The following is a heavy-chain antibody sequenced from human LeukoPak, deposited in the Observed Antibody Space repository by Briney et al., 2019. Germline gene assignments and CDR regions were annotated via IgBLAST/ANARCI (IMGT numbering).Heavy chain of an antibody. Sequence: GGSLRLSCAASGFTFDDYAMHWVRQAPGKGLEWVSGISWNSGSIGYADSVKGRFTISRDNAKNSLYLQMNSLRAEDTAVYYCARYWNGFDYWGQGTLVTVSS. CDR3: ARYWNGFDY. D-gene: IGHD1-1*01. J-gene: IGHJ4*02. V-gene: IGHV3-9*01. CDR1: GFTFDDYA. CDR2: ISWNSGSI.